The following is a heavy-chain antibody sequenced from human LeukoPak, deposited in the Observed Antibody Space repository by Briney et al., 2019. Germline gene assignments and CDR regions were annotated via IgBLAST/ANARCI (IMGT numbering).Heavy chain of an antibody. CDR2: IYYSGST. D-gene: IGHD3-16*01. CDR3: ARGGNYMDV. J-gene: IGHJ6*03. CDR1: GGSISSYY. V-gene: IGHV4-59*01. Sequence: SETLSLTCTVSGGSISSYYWSWIRQPPGKGLEWIGYIYYSGSTNYNPSLKSRVTISIDTSKNQFSLKLSSVTAADTAMYYCARGGNYMDVWGKGTTVTVSS.